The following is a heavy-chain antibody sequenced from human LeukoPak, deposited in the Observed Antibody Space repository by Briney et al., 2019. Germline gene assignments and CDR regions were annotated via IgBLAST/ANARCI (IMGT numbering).Heavy chain of an antibody. V-gene: IGHV3-30*02. CDR1: GFTFSSYG. Sequence: PGGSLRLSCAASGFTFSSYGIHWVRQAPGKGLEWVTFIGYDGRNKYYAASVKGRFTISRDNSRNSLYVQMNSLRTEDTAVYYCVKDQAQVYGYFDSWGLGTLVTVSS. CDR2: IGYDGRNK. J-gene: IGHJ4*02. CDR3: VKDQAQVYGYFDS. D-gene: IGHD6-6*01.